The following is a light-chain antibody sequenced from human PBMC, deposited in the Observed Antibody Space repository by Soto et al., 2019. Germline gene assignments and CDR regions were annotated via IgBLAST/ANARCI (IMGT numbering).Light chain of an antibody. CDR3: QQYGSSPLT. Sequence: IVLTQCPGTLSLSPGERATLSCRASQSVSSSYLAWYQQKPGQAPRLLIYGASSRATGIPDRFSGSGSGTDFTLTISRLEPEDFAVYYCQQYGSSPLTFGGGTKVEIK. CDR2: GAS. CDR1: QSVSSSY. V-gene: IGKV3-20*01. J-gene: IGKJ4*01.